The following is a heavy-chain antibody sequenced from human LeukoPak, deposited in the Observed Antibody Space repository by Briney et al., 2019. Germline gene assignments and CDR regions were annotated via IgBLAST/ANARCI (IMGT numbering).Heavy chain of an antibody. J-gene: IGHJ3*02. CDR1: GYRFASYW. Sequence: GESLKISCKGSGYRFASYWIGWVRQMPGKGLEGMGIIYPGDSATRYSPTFQGQVTISADKSITTAYLQWSSLKASDTAMYYCARPRAAGAIDAFDIWGQGTMVTVSS. V-gene: IGHV5-51*01. CDR3: ARPRAAGAIDAFDI. CDR2: IYPGDSAT. D-gene: IGHD6-13*01.